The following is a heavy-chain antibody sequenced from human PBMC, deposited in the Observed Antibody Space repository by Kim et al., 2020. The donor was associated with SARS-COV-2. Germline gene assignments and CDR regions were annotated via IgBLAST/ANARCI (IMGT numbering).Heavy chain of an antibody. V-gene: IGHV4-31*03. CDR1: GVSISSGGFY. Sequence: SETLSLTCIVSGVSISSGGFYWSWIRQHPGKGLEWIGNVYFNGNTQYSTSLRSRLTISVYTSKSQFSLKLNSVTAADTAVYYCVASHRYQLPTDYDYWGQGTLVTVSS. D-gene: IGHD2-2*01. CDR2: VYFNGNT. J-gene: IGHJ4*02. CDR3: VASHRYQLPTDYDY.